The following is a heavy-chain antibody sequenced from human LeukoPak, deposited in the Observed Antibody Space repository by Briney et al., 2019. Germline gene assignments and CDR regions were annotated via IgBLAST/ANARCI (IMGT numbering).Heavy chain of an antibody. J-gene: IGHJ4*02. D-gene: IGHD4-17*01. CDR1: GFTFSSYW. Sequence: GGSLRLSCAASGFTFSSYWMHWVRQAPGKGLVWVSRINSDGSSTSYADSVKGRFTISRDNAENTLYLQMNSLRAEDTAVYYCARDPRGYGDYVGFDYWGQGTLVTVSS. CDR2: INSDGSST. CDR3: ARDPRGYGDYVGFDY. V-gene: IGHV3-74*01.